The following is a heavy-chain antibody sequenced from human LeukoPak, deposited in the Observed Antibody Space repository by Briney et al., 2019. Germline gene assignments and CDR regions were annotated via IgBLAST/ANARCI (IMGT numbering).Heavy chain of an antibody. Sequence: PSETLSLTCTFSSGSISSNSHYWGWIRQPPGKGLKWIGSMSYSGNSYYNPSLQSRVTISVDTSKNQFSLKLSSVTAADTAVYYCARGTYYYDSNGYTDAFDIWGQGTVVTVSS. CDR2: MSYSGNS. CDR3: ARGTYYYDSNGYTDAFDI. D-gene: IGHD3-22*01. J-gene: IGHJ3*02. CDR1: SGSISSNSHY. V-gene: IGHV4-39*07.